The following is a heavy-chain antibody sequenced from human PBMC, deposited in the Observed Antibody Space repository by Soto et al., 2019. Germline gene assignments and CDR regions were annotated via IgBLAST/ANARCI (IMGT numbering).Heavy chain of an antibody. CDR1: GFPLSTYG. Sequence: EVQLLESGGGLVQPGGSLRLSCAASGFPLSTYGMTWVRQAPGKGLEWVSAITGTGGNTYYVDSVKGRFTSSRDNSKNMLYLQVNSLPVEDTGVYYCARIRGYSSGLDVWGQGATVTVSS. CDR3: ARIRGYSSGLDV. V-gene: IGHV3-23*01. J-gene: IGHJ6*02. D-gene: IGHD2-15*01. CDR2: ITGTGGNT.